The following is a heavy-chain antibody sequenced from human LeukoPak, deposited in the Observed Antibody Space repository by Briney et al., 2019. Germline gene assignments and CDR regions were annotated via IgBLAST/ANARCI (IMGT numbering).Heavy chain of an antibody. CDR1: GYSFTSYW. D-gene: IGHD1-26*01. J-gene: IGHJ3*02. CDR3: ARPSGSYYHGSGLGAFDI. V-gene: IGHV5-51*01. Sequence: GESLKISCKGSGYSFTSYWIGWVRPMPGKGLEWMGIIYPGDSDTRYSPSFQGQVTISADKSISTAYLQWSSLKASDTAMYYCARPSGSYYHGSGLGAFDIWGQGTMVTVSS. CDR2: IYPGDSDT.